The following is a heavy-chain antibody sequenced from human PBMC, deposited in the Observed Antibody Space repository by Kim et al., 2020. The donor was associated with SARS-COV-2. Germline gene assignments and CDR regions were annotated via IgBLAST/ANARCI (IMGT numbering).Heavy chain of an antibody. V-gene: IGHV3-15*01. CDR2: IKSKTDGGTT. J-gene: IGHJ4*02. CDR3: TTDQDVLRFLEWFQGDY. CDR1: GFTFSNAW. Sequence: GGSLRLSCAASGFTFSNAWMSWVRQAPGKGLEWVGRIKSKTDGGTTDYAAPVKGRFTISRDDSKNTLYLQMNSLKTEDTAVYYCTTDQDVLRFLEWFQGDYWGQGTLVTVSS. D-gene: IGHD3-3*01.